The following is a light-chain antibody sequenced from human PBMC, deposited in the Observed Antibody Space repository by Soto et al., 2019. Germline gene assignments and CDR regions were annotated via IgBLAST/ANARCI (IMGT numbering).Light chain of an antibody. J-gene: IGKJ2*01. CDR2: ATS. V-gene: IGKV1-39*01. Sequence: IQMTQSPSSLSASVGDRVTITCRASQTIRVYLNWNQQKPGRTPNLLTYATSRLQSGVPSRFDGSGSGTEFTLTIRSLQPDDFATYYCQQYDSTPLPFGEGTKLELK. CDR1: QTIRVY. CDR3: QQYDSTPLP.